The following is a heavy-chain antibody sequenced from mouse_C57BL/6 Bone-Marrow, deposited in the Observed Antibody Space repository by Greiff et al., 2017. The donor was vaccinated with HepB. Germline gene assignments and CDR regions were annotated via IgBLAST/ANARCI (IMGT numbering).Heavy chain of an antibody. Sequence: EVQLQQSGPELVKPGASVKMSCKASGYTFTDYNMHWVKQSHGKSLAGLGYINPNNGGTSYNQKFKGKATLTVNKSSSTAYMELRSLTSEDSAVYYCARRGPTGFAYWGQGTLVTVSA. J-gene: IGHJ3*01. V-gene: IGHV1-22*01. CDR3: ARRGPTGFAY. CDR2: INPNNGGT. CDR1: GYTFTDYN.